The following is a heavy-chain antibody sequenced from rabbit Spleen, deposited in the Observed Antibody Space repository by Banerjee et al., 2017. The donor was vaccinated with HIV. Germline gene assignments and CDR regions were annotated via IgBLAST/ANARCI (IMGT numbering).Heavy chain of an antibody. D-gene: IGHD1-1*01. J-gene: IGHJ4*01. CDR3: VRGASGSGYYSL. V-gene: IGHV1S7*01. Sequence: QLTETGGGLVQPGGSLTLSCKASGIDFTNYYITWVRQAPGKGLEWIGYIDLLFGTTYYANWVNGRFTISSHNAQNTLYLQLHSLTAADTATYFCVRGASGSGYYSLWGPGTLVTVS. CDR2: IDLLFGTT. CDR1: GIDFTNYY.